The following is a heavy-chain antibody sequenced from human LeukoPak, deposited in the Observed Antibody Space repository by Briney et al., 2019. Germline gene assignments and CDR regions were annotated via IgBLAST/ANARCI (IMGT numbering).Heavy chain of an antibody. D-gene: IGHD1-26*01. Sequence: ASVKVSCKVSGYTRTELSMHWVRQAPGKGLEWMGGFDPEDGETIYAQKFQGRVTMTEDTSTDTAYMELSSLRSEDTAVYYCATDSPYSGSPHFDYWGQGTLVTVSS. V-gene: IGHV1-24*01. CDR2: FDPEDGET. CDR1: GYTRTELS. CDR3: ATDSPYSGSPHFDY. J-gene: IGHJ4*02.